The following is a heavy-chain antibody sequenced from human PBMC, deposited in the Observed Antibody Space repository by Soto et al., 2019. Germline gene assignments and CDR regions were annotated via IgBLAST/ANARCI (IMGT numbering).Heavy chain of an antibody. V-gene: IGHV4-59*08. CDR2: VTYSWTA. Sequence: QLQLQESGPGLVKPSETLSLTCTVSGGSLNNYYWTWIRPSPGKGLEWIGYVTYSWTADYSPSFRCRFTIARHMSKNQVSLKVTSVTAADTASYYCASLKVDDSGSYYYNDYWGQGAVVTVSS. D-gene: IGHD3-22*01. J-gene: IGHJ4*02. CDR1: GGSLNNYY. CDR3: ASLKVDDSGSYYYNDY.